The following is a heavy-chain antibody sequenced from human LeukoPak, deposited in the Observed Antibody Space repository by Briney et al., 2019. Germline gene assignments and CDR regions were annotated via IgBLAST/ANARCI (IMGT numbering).Heavy chain of an antibody. Sequence: GGSLRLSCAASGSTFISYRMNWVRKAPGRGREWVSSIRCSRSYIYYADSVNGRFTISRDNAKNSLYLQMNSLRAEDTAVYYCASSWGGGDRFDAFDIWGQGTMVTVSS. CDR1: GSTFISYR. CDR2: IRCSRSYI. CDR3: ASSWGGGDRFDAFDI. D-gene: IGHD3-16*01. V-gene: IGHV3-21*01. J-gene: IGHJ3*02.